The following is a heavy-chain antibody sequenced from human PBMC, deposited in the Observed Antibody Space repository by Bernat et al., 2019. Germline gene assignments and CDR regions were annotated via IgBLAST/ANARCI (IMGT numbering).Heavy chain of an antibody. CDR3: ARDLTMFEGIIMDDALDI. CDR2: ISYDGSKK. Sequence: QVQLVESGGGVVQPGRSLRLSCAASGFTFRSYTMHWVRQAPGKGLEWVAIISYDGSKKYSADSGRGRFTISRDNAKNTLDLQMNSVRAEDTAVYYCARDLTMFEGIIMDDALDIWGQGTRVTVSS. V-gene: IGHV3-30*01. CDR1: GFTFRSYT. D-gene: IGHD3-3*01. J-gene: IGHJ3*02.